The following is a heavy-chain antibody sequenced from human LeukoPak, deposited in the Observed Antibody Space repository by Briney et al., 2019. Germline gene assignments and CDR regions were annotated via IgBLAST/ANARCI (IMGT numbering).Heavy chain of an antibody. CDR1: GLDLDYYG. V-gene: IGHV3-20*04. Sequence: PGGSQRLSCVASGLDLDYYGMIWVPQAPGKGLKRVAAINWNGGLIDYADSVKGRFTISRDNAKNSLYLQMDSLRADDTALYYCASSSPVAARYYMDVCGKETTATVFS. CDR3: ASSSPVAARYYMDV. D-gene: IGHD6-6*01. J-gene: IGHJ6*03. CDR2: INWNGGLI.